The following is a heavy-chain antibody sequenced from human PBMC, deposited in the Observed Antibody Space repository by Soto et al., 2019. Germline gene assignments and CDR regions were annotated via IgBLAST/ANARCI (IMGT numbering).Heavy chain of an antibody. CDR3: ASGYCSGVSCYWRSVNWNDRLYYFDY. V-gene: IGHV4-34*01. D-gene: IGHD2-15*01. CDR1: GGSFSGYY. Sequence: SETLSLTCAVYGGSFSGYYWSWIRQPPGKGLEWIGEINHSGSTNYNPSLKSRVTISVDTSKNQFSLKLSSVTAADTAVYYCASGYCSGVSCYWRSVNWNDRLYYFDYWGQGTLVTVSS. CDR2: INHSGST. J-gene: IGHJ4*02.